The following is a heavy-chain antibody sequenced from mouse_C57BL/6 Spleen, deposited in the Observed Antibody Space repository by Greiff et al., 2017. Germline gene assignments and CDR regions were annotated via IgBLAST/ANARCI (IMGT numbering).Heavy chain of an antibody. D-gene: IGHD2-1*01. V-gene: IGHV1-15*01. CDR2: IDPETGGT. CDR3: TRYGNYVPFAY. Sequence: VQLQQSGAELVRPGASVTLSCTASGYTFTDYEMHWVKQTPVHGLEWIGAIDPETGGTAYNQKFKGKAILTADKSSSTAYMELRSLTSEDSAVYYCTRYGNYVPFAYWGKGTLVTVSA. J-gene: IGHJ3*01. CDR1: GYTFTDYE.